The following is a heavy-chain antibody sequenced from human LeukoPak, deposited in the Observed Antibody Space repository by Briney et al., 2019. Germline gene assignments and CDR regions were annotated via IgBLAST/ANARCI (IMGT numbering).Heavy chain of an antibody. CDR1: GGSISSDD. D-gene: IGHD3-22*01. CDR2: IYYRGST. J-gene: IGHJ4*02. CDR3: ARLSGYSSGHYYSDY. V-gene: IGHV4-59*01. Sequence: TSETLSLTCTVSGGSISSDDCSWIRQPPGKGLEWIGYIYYRGSTNYNPSLKSRVTISVDTSKNQFSLKLSSVTAADTAVDYCARLSGYSSGHYYSDYWGQGTLVTVSS.